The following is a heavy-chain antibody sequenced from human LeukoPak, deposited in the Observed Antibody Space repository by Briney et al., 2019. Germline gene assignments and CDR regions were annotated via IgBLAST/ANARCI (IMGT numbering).Heavy chain of an antibody. CDR2: INHSGST. J-gene: IGHJ4*02. CDR1: GESLSGYY. Sequence: PSETLSLTCAVYGESLSGYYWTWIRQPPNKGLEWMGEINHSGSTNYNPSLKSRVTISVDTSKNQFSLKLSSVTAADTAVYYCARDIGGVLTGDHYFDYWGQGTLVTVSS. V-gene: IGHV4-34*01. D-gene: IGHD7-27*01. CDR3: ARDIGGVLTGDHYFDY.